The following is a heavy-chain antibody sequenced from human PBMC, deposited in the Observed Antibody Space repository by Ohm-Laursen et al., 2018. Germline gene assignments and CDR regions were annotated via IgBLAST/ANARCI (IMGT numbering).Heavy chain of an antibody. V-gene: IGHV3-48*03. CDR2: ISSGGSTI. Sequence: SLRLSCTAFGFTFSNYEMNWVRQAPGKGLEWVSYISSGGSTIYYADSVKGRFTISRDNAKNTLYLQMNSLRAEDTAVYYCAKDDSSGYYTNDYWGQGTLVTVSS. CDR1: GFTFSNYE. CDR3: AKDDSSGYYTNDY. J-gene: IGHJ4*02. D-gene: IGHD3-22*01.